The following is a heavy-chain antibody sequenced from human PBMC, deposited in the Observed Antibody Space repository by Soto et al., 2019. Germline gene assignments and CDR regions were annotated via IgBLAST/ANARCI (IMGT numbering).Heavy chain of an antibody. V-gene: IGHV4-59*01. J-gene: IGHJ5*02. CDR3: ARSYYGSGSYYHTPFWFDP. D-gene: IGHD3-10*01. CDR1: GGSISSYY. CDR2: IYYSGST. Sequence: PSETLSLTCTVSGGSISSYYWSWIRQPPGKGLEWIGYIYYSGSTNYNPSLKSRVTISVDTSKNQFSLKLSSVTAADTAVYYCARSYYGSGSYYHTPFWFDPWGQGTLVTVSS.